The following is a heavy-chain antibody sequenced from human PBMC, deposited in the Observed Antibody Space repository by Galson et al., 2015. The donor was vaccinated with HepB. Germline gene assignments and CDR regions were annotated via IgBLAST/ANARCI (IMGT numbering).Heavy chain of an antibody. CDR2: INAGNGNT. Sequence: SVKVSCKASGYALTSYAMHWVRQAPGQRLEWMGWINAGNGNTKYSQKFQGRVTITRDTSASTAYMELSSLRSEDTAVYYCAREGKRYSSGWYSYWGQGTLVTVSS. V-gene: IGHV1-3*01. D-gene: IGHD6-19*01. CDR1: GYALTSYA. CDR3: AREGKRYSSGWYSY. J-gene: IGHJ4*02.